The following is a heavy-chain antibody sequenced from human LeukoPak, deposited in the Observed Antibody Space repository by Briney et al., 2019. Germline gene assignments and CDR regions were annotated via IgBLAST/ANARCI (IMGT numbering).Heavy chain of an antibody. CDR1: GVTLSNYG. J-gene: IGHJ4*02. V-gene: IGHV3-23*01. Sequence: GGSLRLSCAVSGVTLSNYGMTWVRQAPGKGLEWVAGISGSGGSTNYADSVKGRFTISRDNPKNTLYLQMNSLRAEDTDMYFCAKRGVVIRVILVGFHKEAYYFDSWGQGALVTVSS. D-gene: IGHD3-22*01. CDR3: AKRGVVIRVILVGFHKEAYYFDS. CDR2: ISGSGGST.